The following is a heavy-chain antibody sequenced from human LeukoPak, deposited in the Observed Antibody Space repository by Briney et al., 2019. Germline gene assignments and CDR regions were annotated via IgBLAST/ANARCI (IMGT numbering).Heavy chain of an antibody. V-gene: IGHV4-34*01. CDR3: ARGSTALCDY. CDR1: GGSFSGYY. J-gene: IGHJ4*02. D-gene: IGHD4-17*01. CDR2: INHSGST. Sequence: SETLSLTCAVYGGSFSGYYWSWIRQPPGKGLEWIGEINHSGSTNYNPSLKSRVTISVDTSKNQFSLKLSSVTAEDTAVYYCARGSTALCDYWGQGTLVTVSS.